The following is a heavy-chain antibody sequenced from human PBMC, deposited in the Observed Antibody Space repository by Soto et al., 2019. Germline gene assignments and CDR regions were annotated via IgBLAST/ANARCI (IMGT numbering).Heavy chain of an antibody. CDR1: GFSLNSGGGG. CDR3: APRPNWGMGGLGP. CDR2: IYWNDDK. D-gene: IGHD3-16*01. Sequence: QITLKESGPALVKPTQTLTLTCTLSGFSLNSGGGGVVWIRQPPGKALEWLALIYWNDDKTYSPSLRNRLTVTKDTFRNHILLTLPNVDPADTATYYCAPRPNWGMGGLGPWGQGTTVTVSS. J-gene: IGHJ6*02. V-gene: IGHV2-5*01.